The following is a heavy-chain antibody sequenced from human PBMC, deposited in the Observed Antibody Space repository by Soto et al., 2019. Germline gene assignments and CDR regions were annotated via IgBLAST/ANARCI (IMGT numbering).Heavy chain of an antibody. J-gene: IGHJ3*02. CDR3: ARDKTTGRTGHAFDI. V-gene: IGHV3-66*01. CDR1: GFTVSANY. CDR2: IYSGGST. D-gene: IGHD1-1*01. Sequence: EVQLVESGGGLVQPGGSLRLSCAASGFTVSANYRTWVRQAPGKGLEWVSLIYSGGSTYYADSVEGRFTISRDNSRNTLYLQMNSLRAEDTAVYYCARDKTTGRTGHAFDIWGQGTMVTVSS.